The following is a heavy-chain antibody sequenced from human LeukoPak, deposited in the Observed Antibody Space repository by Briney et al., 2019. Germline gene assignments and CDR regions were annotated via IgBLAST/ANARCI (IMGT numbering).Heavy chain of an antibody. CDR3: AREASGGNYRTFDY. D-gene: IGHD1-26*01. J-gene: IGHJ4*02. Sequence: SETLSLTCTVSGGSISSYYWSWIRQPAGKGLEWIGRIYTSGSTNYNPSLKSRVTMSVDTSKNQFSLKLSSVTAADTAVYYCAREASGGNYRTFDYWGQGTLVTVSP. CDR1: GGSISSYY. V-gene: IGHV4-4*07. CDR2: IYTSGST.